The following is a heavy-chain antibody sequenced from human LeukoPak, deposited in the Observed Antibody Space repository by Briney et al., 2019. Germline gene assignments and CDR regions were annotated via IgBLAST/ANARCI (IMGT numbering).Heavy chain of an antibody. CDR1: GFTFSNYA. J-gene: IGHJ4*02. CDR3: ARDGRDYSNYFDY. V-gene: IGHV3-30*04. CDR2: ISYDGSNK. Sequence: GGSLRLSCRASGFTFSNYAINWVRQAPGKGLEWVAVISYDGSNKYYADSVKGRFTISRDNSKNTLYLQMNSLRAEDTAVYYCARDGRDYSNYFDYWGQGTLVTVSS. D-gene: IGHD4-11*01.